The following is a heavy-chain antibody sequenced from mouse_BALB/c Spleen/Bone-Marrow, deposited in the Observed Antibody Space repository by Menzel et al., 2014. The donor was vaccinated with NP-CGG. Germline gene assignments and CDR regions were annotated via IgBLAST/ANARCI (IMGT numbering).Heavy chain of an antibody. CDR2: LITYYGDA. CDR3: ARWDGKYAMDY. Sequence: QVQLQQPGAELVRPGISVKISCKGSGYRFTDYGIHWVRQSHAKSLEWIGVLITYYGDASYNPRFKGKATMTVDKSSSTAYMEIARLTSEDSAIYYCARWDGKYAMDYWGQGTSVTVSS. J-gene: IGHJ4*01. D-gene: IGHD2-1*01. CDR1: GYRFTDYG. V-gene: IGHV1S137*01.